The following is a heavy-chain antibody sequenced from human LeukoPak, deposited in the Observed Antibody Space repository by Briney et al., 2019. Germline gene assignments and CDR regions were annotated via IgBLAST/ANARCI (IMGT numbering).Heavy chain of an antibody. V-gene: IGHV3-30*02. CDR3: AKAPRSYYYYYYMDV. CDR1: GFTFSSYG. CDR2: IRYDGSNK. D-gene: IGHD1-26*01. J-gene: IGHJ6*03. Sequence: GGSLRLSCAASGFTFSSYGMHWVRQAPGKGLEWVAFIRYDGSNKYYADSVKGRFTISGDNSKNTLYLQMNSLRAEDTAVYYCAKAPRSYYYYYYMDVWGKGTTVTISS.